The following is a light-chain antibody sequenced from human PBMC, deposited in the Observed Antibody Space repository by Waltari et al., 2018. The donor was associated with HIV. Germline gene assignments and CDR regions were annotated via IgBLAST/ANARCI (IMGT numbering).Light chain of an antibody. CDR1: SSDVGAYSY. CDR3: SSYTTSNSYV. J-gene: IGLJ1*01. Sequence: QSALTQPASVSGSPGQSITISCTGTSSDVGAYSYVSWYQQYPGEAPKVMIYEGSHRPSGVSDRFSGSKSGNTASLTISGLQAEDEADYYCSSYTTSNSYVFGTGTKVTVL. CDR2: EGS. V-gene: IGLV2-14*03.